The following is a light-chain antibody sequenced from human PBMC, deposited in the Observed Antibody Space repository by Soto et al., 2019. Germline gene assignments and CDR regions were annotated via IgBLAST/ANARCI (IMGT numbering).Light chain of an antibody. CDR2: AAS. J-gene: IGKJ1*01. CDR3: QQYYSYPRT. Sequence: IQITHSPAILSASVGDRVTITCRSSQTITNWLAWYQQKPGKAPRLLIYAASSLESWVPSRFSGSGSGTDFTLTISCLQSEDFATYYCQQYYSYPRTFGQGTKVDI. CDR1: QTITNW. V-gene: IGKV1-5*01.